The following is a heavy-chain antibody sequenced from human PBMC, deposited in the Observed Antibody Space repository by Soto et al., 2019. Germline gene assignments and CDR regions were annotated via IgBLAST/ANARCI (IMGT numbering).Heavy chain of an antibody. CDR2: IYYSGST. J-gene: IGHJ6*02. D-gene: IGHD3-10*01. V-gene: IGHV4-59*01. CDR3: ARVRGTMVRGVAGIYYYYYGMDV. Sequence: ETLSLTCTVSGGPISSYYWSWIRQPPGKGLEWIGYIYYSGSTNYNPSLKSRVTISVDTSKNQFSLKLSSVTAADTAVYYCARVRGTMVRGVAGIYYYYYGMDVWGQGTTVTVSS. CDR1: GGPISSYY.